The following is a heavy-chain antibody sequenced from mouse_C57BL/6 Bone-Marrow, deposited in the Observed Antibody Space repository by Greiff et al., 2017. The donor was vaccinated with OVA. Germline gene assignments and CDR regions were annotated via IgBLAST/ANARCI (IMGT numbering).Heavy chain of an antibody. CDR2: IYPRSGNT. Sequence: QVQLKQSGAELARPGASVKLSCKASGYTFTSYGISWVKQRTGQGLEWIGEIYPRSGNTYYNEKFKGKATLTADKSSSTAYMELRSLTSEDSAVYFCARRYGSSYPDYWGQGTTLTVSS. CDR3: ARRYGSSYPDY. D-gene: IGHD1-1*01. J-gene: IGHJ2*01. V-gene: IGHV1-81*01. CDR1: GYTFTSYG.